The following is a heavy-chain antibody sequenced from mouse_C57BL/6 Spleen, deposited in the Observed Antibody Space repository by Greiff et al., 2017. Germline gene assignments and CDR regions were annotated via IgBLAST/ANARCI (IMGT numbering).Heavy chain of an antibody. CDR1: GYTFTSYG. Sequence: VQLQQSGAELARPGASVKLSCKASGYTFTSYGISWVKQRTGQGLEWIGEIYPRSGNTYYNEKFKGKATLTADTSSSTTYMGLRSLTSEDSAVYFCARSLSTTVGDYAMDYWGQGTSVTVSS. D-gene: IGHD1-1*01. CDR3: ARSLSTTVGDYAMDY. V-gene: IGHV1-81*01. J-gene: IGHJ4*01. CDR2: IYPRSGNT.